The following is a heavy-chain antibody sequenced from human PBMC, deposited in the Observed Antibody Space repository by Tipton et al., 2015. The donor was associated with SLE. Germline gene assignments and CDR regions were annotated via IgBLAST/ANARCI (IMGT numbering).Heavy chain of an antibody. Sequence: SLRLSCTASEFSFSGYWMQWVRQVPGKGLVWVSRINSDGSTTTSADSVKGRFTISRDNAKNTLYLQMNSLRVEDTAVYYCARERWPYYLDYWGQGPLVTVSS. CDR3: ARERWPYYLDY. CDR1: EFSFSGYW. V-gene: IGHV3-74*01. J-gene: IGHJ4*02. CDR2: INSDGSTT. D-gene: IGHD4-23*01.